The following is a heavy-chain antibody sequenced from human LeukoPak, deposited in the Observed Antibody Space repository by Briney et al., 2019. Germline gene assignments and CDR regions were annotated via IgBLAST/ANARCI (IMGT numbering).Heavy chain of an antibody. J-gene: IGHJ3*02. D-gene: IGHD1-26*01. V-gene: IGHV5-51*01. CDR2: INHVDSDT. CDR3: ARQCSGSYGACDI. Sequence: PGESLKISCKASGSSFTTYWFAWWRRTPAKGREWMGTINHVDSDTRYSPSFQGQVTISADKSISTAYLQWSSLKASDTAMYYCARQCSGSYGACDIWGQGTMVTVSS. CDR1: GSSFTTYW.